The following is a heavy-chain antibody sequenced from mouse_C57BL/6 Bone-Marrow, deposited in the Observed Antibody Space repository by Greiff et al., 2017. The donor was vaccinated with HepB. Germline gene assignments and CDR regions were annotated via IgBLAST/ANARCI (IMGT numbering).Heavy chain of an antibody. V-gene: IGHV1-80*01. J-gene: IGHJ2*01. D-gene: IGHD2-1*01. CDR1: GYAFSSYW. CDR2: IYPGDGDT. Sequence: VQLKESGAELVKPGASVKISCKASGYAFSSYWMNWVKQRPGKGLEWIGQIYPGDGDTNYNGKFKGKATLTADKSSSTAYMQLSSLTSEDSAVCFCARSIYGNSYFDYWGQGTTLTVSS. CDR3: ARSIYGNSYFDY.